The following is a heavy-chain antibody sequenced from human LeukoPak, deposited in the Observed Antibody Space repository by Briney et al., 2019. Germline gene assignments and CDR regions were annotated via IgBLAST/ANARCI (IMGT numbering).Heavy chain of an antibody. Sequence: PGGSLRLSCAASGFTFSTYNMNWVRQAPGKGLEWVSSITSSSSYIYYADSVKGRFTISRDNAKNSLYLQMNSLRAEDTAVYYCAKEPNSGSDGAYYYYMDVWGKGTTVTISS. V-gene: IGHV3-21*01. J-gene: IGHJ6*03. D-gene: IGHD1-26*01. CDR1: GFTFSTYN. CDR2: ITSSSSYI. CDR3: AKEPNSGSDGAYYYYMDV.